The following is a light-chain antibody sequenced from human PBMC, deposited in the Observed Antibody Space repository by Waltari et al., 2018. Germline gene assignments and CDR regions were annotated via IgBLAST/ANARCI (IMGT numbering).Light chain of an antibody. CDR1: QGISSY. CDR2: AAS. CDR3: QQYYSYPRGT. J-gene: IGKJ1*01. Sequence: AIRITQSPSSLSAPTGDRVTITCRASQGISSYLAWYQQKPGKAPKLLIYAASTLQSGVTSRFSGSGSGTDFTLTISCLQSEDFATYYCQQYYSYPRGTFGQGTKVEIK. V-gene: IGKV1-8*01.